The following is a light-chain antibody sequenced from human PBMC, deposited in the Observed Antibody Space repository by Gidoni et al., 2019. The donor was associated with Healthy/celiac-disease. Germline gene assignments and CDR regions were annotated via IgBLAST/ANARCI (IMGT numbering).Light chain of an antibody. CDR1: QSVSSSY. CDR3: QQYGSSPPIT. J-gene: IGKJ5*01. Sequence: EIVLTQSPGTLALSPGERATLSCRASQSVSSSYLAWYQQTPGQAPRLPIYGASSRATGIPDRFSGSGSGTDFTLTISRLEPEDFAVYYCQQYGSSPPITFXQXTRLEIK. V-gene: IGKV3-20*01. CDR2: GAS.